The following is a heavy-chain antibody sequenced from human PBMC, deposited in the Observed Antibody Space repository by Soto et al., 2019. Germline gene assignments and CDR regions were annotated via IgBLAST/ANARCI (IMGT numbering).Heavy chain of an antibody. V-gene: IGHV4-61*08. Sequence: QVQLQESGPGLVKPSETLSLTCTVSGGSVSSGDYYWSWFRQPPGKGLEWIGYIYYSGNTNYNPSLKSRVIISVDTSKNLFSLKLTSVTAADTAVYYCARIPVDTSMIYWLDPWGQGTLVTVSS. D-gene: IGHD5-18*01. CDR1: GGSVSSGDYY. CDR2: IYYSGNT. J-gene: IGHJ5*02. CDR3: ARIPVDTSMIYWLDP.